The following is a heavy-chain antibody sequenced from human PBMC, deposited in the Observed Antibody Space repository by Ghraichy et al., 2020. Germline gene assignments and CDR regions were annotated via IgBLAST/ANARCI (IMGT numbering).Heavy chain of an antibody. Sequence: SETLSLTCTVSGGSISSYYWSWIRQPPGKGLEWIGYIYYSGSTNYNPSLKSRVTISLDTSKNQFSLKLSSVTAADTAVYYCARDSFSGELSSCGGDCYSPAFDICGQGTMVTVFS. CDR2: IYYSGST. V-gene: IGHV4-59*01. CDR1: GGSISSYY. J-gene: IGHJ3*02. CDR3: ARDSFSGELSSCGGDCYSPAFDI. D-gene: IGHD2-21*01.